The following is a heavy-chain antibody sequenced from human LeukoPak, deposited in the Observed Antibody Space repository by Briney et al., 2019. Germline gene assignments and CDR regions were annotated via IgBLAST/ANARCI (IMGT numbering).Heavy chain of an antibody. CDR3: ARQNTPHGNFDY. CDR1: GFTLSNYA. D-gene: IGHD5-24*01. Sequence: GGSLRLSCAASGFTLSNYAMHWVRQPAGEGLEWVSALGTAGDTFFPGSVKGRFTISRDNAKKSLFLQMNSLRAEDTAVYYCARQNTPHGNFDYWGQGTLVTVSS. CDR2: LGTAGDT. J-gene: IGHJ4*02. V-gene: IGHV3-13*01.